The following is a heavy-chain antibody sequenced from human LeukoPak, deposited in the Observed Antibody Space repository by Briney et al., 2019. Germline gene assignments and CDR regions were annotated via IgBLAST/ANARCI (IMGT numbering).Heavy chain of an antibody. Sequence: GGSLRLSCAASGFTFSSYGMHWVRQAPGKGLEWVAVIWYDGSNKYYADSVKGRFTISRDNSKNTLYLQMNSLRAEDTAVYYCARDIRDWLISYNWFDPWGQGTLVTVSS. CDR3: ARDIRDWLISYNWFDP. D-gene: IGHD3/OR15-3a*01. J-gene: IGHJ5*02. CDR1: GFTFSSYG. CDR2: IWYDGSNK. V-gene: IGHV3-33*01.